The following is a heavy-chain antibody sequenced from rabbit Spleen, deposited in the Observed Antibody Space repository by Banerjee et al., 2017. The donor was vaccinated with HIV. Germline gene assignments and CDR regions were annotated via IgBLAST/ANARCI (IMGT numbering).Heavy chain of an antibody. CDR1: GFSFSSSYY. D-gene: IGHD4-1*01. CDR2: VGSGGFT. V-gene: IGHV1S40*01. Sequence: QSLEESGGDLVKPGASLTLTCTAAGFSFSSSYYSCWVRQPPGKGLEWIACVGSGGFTYYANWANGRFSISRTSSTTVPLQMTSLTAADTATYLCARDLAGAIGWNFYLWGPGTLVTVS. J-gene: IGHJ4*01. CDR3: ARDLAGAIGWNFYL.